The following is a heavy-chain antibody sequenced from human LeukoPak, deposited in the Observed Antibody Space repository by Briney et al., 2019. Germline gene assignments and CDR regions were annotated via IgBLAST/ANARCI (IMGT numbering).Heavy chain of an antibody. V-gene: IGHV3-74*01. Sequence: GGSLRLSCATSGFTFNTYWMHWVRQAPGMGLVWVSRIHSDGSTIYADSVKGRFTISRDNAKNTVYLQMNSLRAEDTAVYYCARGGDWGSYFDYWDQGTLVTVSS. D-gene: IGHD7-27*01. CDR2: IHSDGST. CDR3: ARGGDWGSYFDY. CDR1: GFTFNTYW. J-gene: IGHJ4*02.